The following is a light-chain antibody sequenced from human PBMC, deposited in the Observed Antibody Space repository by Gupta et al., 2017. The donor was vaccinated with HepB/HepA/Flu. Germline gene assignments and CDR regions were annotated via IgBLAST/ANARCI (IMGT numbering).Light chain of an antibody. CDR1: QNIDNF. Sequence: DIQMTQSPSSLSASVGDRVTITCRASQNIDNFLNWYQQKPGKAPNLLIHAASSLHSGVPSRFSGSGSGTDVTLTISSLQPEDSATVYCQQTYTSPRTFGQGTKVEIQ. V-gene: IGKV1-39*01. J-gene: IGKJ1*01. CDR2: AAS. CDR3: QQTYTSPRT.